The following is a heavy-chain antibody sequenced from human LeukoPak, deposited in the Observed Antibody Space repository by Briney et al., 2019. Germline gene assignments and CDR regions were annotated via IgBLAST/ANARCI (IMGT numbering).Heavy chain of an antibody. CDR1: GVTISSYS. V-gene: IGHV3-21*01. Sequence: AGSLSLTCAASGVTISSYSRNWVRQAPGKGLEWVWSIRSSRSSIYYADSVNGRFTISRDNAKNSLYLQMNSLRAEDTAVYYCARASGDIVETATMGSYWGQGTLVTVSS. CDR2: IRSSRSSI. CDR3: ARASGDIVETATMGSY. D-gene: IGHD5-18*01. J-gene: IGHJ4*02.